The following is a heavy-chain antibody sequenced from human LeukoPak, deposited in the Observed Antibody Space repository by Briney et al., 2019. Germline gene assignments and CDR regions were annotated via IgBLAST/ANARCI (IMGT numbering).Heavy chain of an antibody. CDR1: GGSISSSSYY. Sequence: SETLSLTCTVSGGSISSSSYYWGWIRQPPGKGLEWIGSIYYSGSTYYNPSLKSRVTISVDTSKNQFSLKLSSVTAADTAVYYCASFLSGSGTFDYWGQGTLVTVSS. CDR2: IYYSGST. V-gene: IGHV4-39*01. CDR3: ASFLSGSGTFDY. D-gene: IGHD3-3*01. J-gene: IGHJ4*02.